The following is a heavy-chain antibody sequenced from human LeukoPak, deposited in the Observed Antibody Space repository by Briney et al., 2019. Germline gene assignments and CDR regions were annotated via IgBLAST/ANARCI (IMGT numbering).Heavy chain of an antibody. Sequence: GKSLKISCQASGHTFSDLWIGWVRQMPGQGLEWMGSVYPADSDTRYSPSFEGHVTISTDKSTNTAFLQWNSLQSSDSGIYFCARTQGLYGAADYWGQGTLVISSS. J-gene: IGHJ4*02. D-gene: IGHD2-2*02. CDR1: GHTFSDLW. V-gene: IGHV5-51*01. CDR3: ARTQGLYGAADY. CDR2: VYPADSDT.